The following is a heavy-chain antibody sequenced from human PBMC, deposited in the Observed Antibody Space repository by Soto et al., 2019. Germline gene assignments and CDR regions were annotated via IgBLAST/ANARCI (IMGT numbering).Heavy chain of an antibody. CDR3: ARDKDSSARPRAEFDY. Sequence: QGHLVQSGAEVKRPGASVRVSCESSGYMFTSYFIHWVRQAPGQGLEWVGVINPSDGTTTYAQKLQARITKTRDTSTTTVYMELSSLRSEDTAVYYCARDKDSSARPRAEFDYWGQGTLITVSS. D-gene: IGHD6-19*01. CDR2: INPSDGTT. CDR1: GYMFTSYF. V-gene: IGHV1-46*04. J-gene: IGHJ4*02.